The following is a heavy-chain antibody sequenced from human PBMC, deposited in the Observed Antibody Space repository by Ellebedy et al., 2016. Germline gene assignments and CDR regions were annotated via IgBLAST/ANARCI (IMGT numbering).Heavy chain of an antibody. CDR2: LYSGGTI. V-gene: IGHV3-66*01. D-gene: IGHD1-14*01. CDR3: ARGNEIPGPEPLDY. Sequence: GESLKISCAASGFIVSSNYMSWVRQAPGKGLEWVSVLYSGGTIFYADSVKGRFTISRDNSKNTLYLQMNNLRAEDTALYYCARGNEIPGPEPLDYWGQGTLITVSS. J-gene: IGHJ4*02. CDR1: GFIVSSNY.